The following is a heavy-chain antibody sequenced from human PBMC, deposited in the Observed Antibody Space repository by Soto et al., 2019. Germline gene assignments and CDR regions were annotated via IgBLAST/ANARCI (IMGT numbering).Heavy chain of an antibody. D-gene: IGHD6-19*01. V-gene: IGHV3-30-3*01. CDR3: ARDPARHFNSVAYYFDY. Sequence: GGSLRLSCAASGFTFSSYAMHWVRQAPGKGLEWVAVISYDGSNKYYADSVKGRFTISRDNSKNTLYLQMNSLRAEDTAVYYCARDPARHFNSVAYYFDYWGQGTLVTVSS. CDR2: ISYDGSNK. J-gene: IGHJ4*02. CDR1: GFTFSSYA.